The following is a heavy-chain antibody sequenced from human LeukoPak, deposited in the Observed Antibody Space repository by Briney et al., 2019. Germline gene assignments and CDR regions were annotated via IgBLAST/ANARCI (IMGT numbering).Heavy chain of an antibody. D-gene: IGHD6-19*01. Sequence: ASVTVSCTASGYTFTIYGISWVRQAPGQGLEWMGWISAYNGNTNYAQKLQGRVTMTTDTSTSTAYMELRSLRSDDTAVYYCATDPYSSGWYVIGYWGQGTLVTVSS. V-gene: IGHV1-18*01. J-gene: IGHJ4*02. CDR1: GYTFTIYG. CDR3: ATDPYSSGWYVIGY. CDR2: ISAYNGNT.